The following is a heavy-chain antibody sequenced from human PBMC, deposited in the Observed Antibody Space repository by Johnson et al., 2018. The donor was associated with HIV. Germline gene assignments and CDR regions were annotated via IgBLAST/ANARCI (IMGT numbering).Heavy chain of an antibody. J-gene: IGHJ3*02. CDR1: GFTVSSNY. CDR2: IYSGGST. D-gene: IGHD5-12*01. V-gene: IGHV3-66*01. CDR3: ARAPGYPDAFDI. Sequence: VQLVESGGDLVQPGGSLRLSCAASGFTVSSNYMSWVRQAPGKGLEWVSVIYSGGSTYYADSVKGRFTVSRDNSKNTLYLQMNSLRAEDTALYYCARAPGYPDAFDIWGQGTMVTVAS.